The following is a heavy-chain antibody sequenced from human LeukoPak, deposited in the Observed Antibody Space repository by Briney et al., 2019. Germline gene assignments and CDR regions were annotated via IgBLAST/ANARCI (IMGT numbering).Heavy chain of an antibody. D-gene: IGHD4-23*01. Sequence: GASVTVSCMPSAYTFTNYDINWVRQATGQGREWMGWMNPNSGNTGYAQKFQGRVTMTRNTSISTAYMELSSLRSEDTAVYYCARGTRVGLRWPGYWGRGTLVTVSS. CDR1: AYTFTNYD. CDR3: ARGTRVGLRWPGY. J-gene: IGHJ4*02. V-gene: IGHV1-8*01. CDR2: MNPNSGNT.